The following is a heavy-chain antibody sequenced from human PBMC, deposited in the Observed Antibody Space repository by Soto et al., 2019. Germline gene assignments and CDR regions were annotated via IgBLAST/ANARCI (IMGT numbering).Heavy chain of an antibody. D-gene: IGHD5-12*01. Sequence: QVQLVQSGAEVQKPGSSVKVSCKASGGAFGSYAINWVRQAPGQGLEWMGGIIPMFDTTNYAQRFQGRVTVTADESTSTVCLELTRLRSEDTAMYYCTRHRGYSSGYWGQDFWGQGTLVTVSS. CDR3: TRHRGYSSGYWGQDF. J-gene: IGHJ4*02. CDR2: IIPMFDTT. V-gene: IGHV1-69*01. CDR1: GGAFGSYA.